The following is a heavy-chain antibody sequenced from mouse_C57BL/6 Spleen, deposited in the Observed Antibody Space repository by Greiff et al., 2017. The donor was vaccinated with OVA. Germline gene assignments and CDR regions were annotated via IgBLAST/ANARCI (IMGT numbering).Heavy chain of an antibody. D-gene: IGHD1-1*01. CDR2: IYPSDSET. J-gene: IGHJ4*01. CDR3: AREGLGSSYDAMDY. Sequence: QVQLQQPGAELVRPGSSVKLSCKASGYTFTSYWMDWVKQRPGQGLEWIGNIYPSDSETHYNQKVKDKATLTVDKSSSTAYMQRSSLTSEDSAVYYCAREGLGSSYDAMDYWGQGTSVTVSS. V-gene: IGHV1-61*01. CDR1: GYTFTSYW.